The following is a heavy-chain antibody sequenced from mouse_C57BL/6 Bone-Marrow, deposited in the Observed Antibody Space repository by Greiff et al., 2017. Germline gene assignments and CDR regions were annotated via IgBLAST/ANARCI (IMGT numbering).Heavy chain of an antibody. CDR3: AREDYYGSVDY. D-gene: IGHD1-1*01. V-gene: IGHV5-16*01. CDR2: INYDGSST. J-gene: IGHJ2*01. CDR1: GFTFSDYY. Sequence: EVKVVESEGGLVQPGSSMKLSCTASGFTFSDYYMAWVRQVPEKGLEWVANINYDGSSTYYLDSLKSRFIISRDNAKNNLYLQMSSLKSEDTATYYCAREDYYGSVDYWGQGTTLTVSS.